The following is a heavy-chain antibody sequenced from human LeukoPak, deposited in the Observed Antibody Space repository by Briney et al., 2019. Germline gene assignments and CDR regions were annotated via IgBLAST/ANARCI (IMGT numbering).Heavy chain of an antibody. Sequence: SETLSLTYTVSGGSISSYYWSWIRQPAGKGLEWIGRIYTSGSTNYNPSLKSRVTMSVDTSKNQFSLKLSSVTAADTAVYYCARMGLNPLGYPTYFDYWGQGTLVTVSS. V-gene: IGHV4-4*07. CDR2: IYTSGST. J-gene: IGHJ4*02. CDR3: ARMGLNPLGYPTYFDY. D-gene: IGHD3-16*02. CDR1: GGSISSYY.